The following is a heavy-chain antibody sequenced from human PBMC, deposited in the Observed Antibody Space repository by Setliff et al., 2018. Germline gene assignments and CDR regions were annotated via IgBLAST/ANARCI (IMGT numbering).Heavy chain of an antibody. CDR2: TYYRGST. D-gene: IGHD5-18*01. CDR1: GGSISSSSYY. V-gene: IGHV4-39*01. Sequence: SETLSLTCTVSGGSISSSSYYWGWIRQPPGKGLEWIGSTYYRGSTYYNPSLKSRVTISVDTSKNQFSLKLSSVTAADTAVYYCARLDGAGLWSHYYYYYMDVWGKGNTVTVSS. J-gene: IGHJ6*03. CDR3: ARLDGAGLWSHYYYYYMDV.